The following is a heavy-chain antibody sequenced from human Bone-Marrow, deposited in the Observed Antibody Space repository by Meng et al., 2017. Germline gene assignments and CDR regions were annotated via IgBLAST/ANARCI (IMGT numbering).Heavy chain of an antibody. CDR3: ARAIATRPDVFDY. Sequence: VHRRRPGHGRGKPSVPRSLTSADAGGSISSSTWWSWVRQPPGKGLEWIGYISYSGSTNYNPSLKSRVTISVDTSKNQFSLKLSSVTAADTAVYYCARAIATRPDVFDYWGQGTLVTVSS. J-gene: IGHJ4*02. V-gene: IGHV4-4*02. CDR2: ISYSGST. CDR1: GGSISSSTW. D-gene: IGHD6-6*01.